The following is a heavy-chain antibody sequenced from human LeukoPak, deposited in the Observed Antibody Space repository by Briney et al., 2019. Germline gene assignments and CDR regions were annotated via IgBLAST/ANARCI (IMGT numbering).Heavy chain of an antibody. CDR3: ARLGGGYAFFDY. V-gene: IGHV4-59*01. CDR1: AGSISFYY. Sequence: SETLSLTCTVSAGSISFYYWSWIRQPPGKGLEWIGNIYYSGSTNYNPSLKSRVTISVDTSKNQFSLKLSSVTAADTALSYCARLGGGYAFFDYWGQGTLVTVSS. J-gene: IGHJ4*02. D-gene: IGHD5-12*01. CDR2: IYYSGST.